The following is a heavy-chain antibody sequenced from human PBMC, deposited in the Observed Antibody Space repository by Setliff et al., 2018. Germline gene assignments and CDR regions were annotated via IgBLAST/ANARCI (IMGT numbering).Heavy chain of an antibody. D-gene: IGHD3-16*01. CDR2: IYHGGKT. V-gene: IGHV4-39*01. CDR1: GGSISSGVYY. J-gene: IGHJ4*02. CDR3: ARLPNYVWGSPVDY. Sequence: SETLSLTCTVSGGSISSGVYYWGWIRQPPGKGLEWIGRIYHGGKTYYNTSLESRLTISVDTSKNQFSLTLSSVTAADTAVYYCARLPNYVWGSPVDYWGQGTLVTVSS.